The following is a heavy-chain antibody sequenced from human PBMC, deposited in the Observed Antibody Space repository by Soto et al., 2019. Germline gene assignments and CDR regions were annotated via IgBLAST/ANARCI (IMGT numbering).Heavy chain of an antibody. CDR1: GFTFSSYA. CDR2: ISGSGGST. V-gene: IGHV3-23*01. D-gene: IGHD3-10*01. Sequence: GGSLRLSCAASGFTFSSYAMSWVRQAPGKGLEWVSAISGSGGSTYYADSLKGRFTISRDNSKNTLYLQMNSLRAEDTAVYYCANSQGRTLKTTSGELLNYWGQGTLVTVSS. J-gene: IGHJ4*02. CDR3: ANSQGRTLKTTSGELLNY.